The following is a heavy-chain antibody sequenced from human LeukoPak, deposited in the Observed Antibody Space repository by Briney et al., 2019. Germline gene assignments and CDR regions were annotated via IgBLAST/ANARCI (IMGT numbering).Heavy chain of an antibody. CDR3: ARDQSDALSGSYV. Sequence: ASVKVSCKASGYTFRHFGISWVRQAPGHGLEWMGWISTFGNTNYAQNLQGRVTMTTDKSTTTAYMELRSLTSDDTAVYYCARDQSDALSGSYVWGQGTLVTVSS. CDR1: GYTFRHFG. CDR2: ISTFGNT. V-gene: IGHV1-18*01. J-gene: IGHJ4*02. D-gene: IGHD1-26*01.